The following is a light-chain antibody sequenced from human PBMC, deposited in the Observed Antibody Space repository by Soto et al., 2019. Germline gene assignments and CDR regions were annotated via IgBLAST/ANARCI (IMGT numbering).Light chain of an antibody. CDR3: HSYDSSLSASV. Sequence: QSVRRQTPSVSGAPRNRFTISCTGRSSNIGAGYDVHWYQHLPGTAPKLLIYGTTNRPSGVPDRFSGSKSGISASLAITGLQAEDEADYYCHSYDSSLSASVFGAGTKVTVL. J-gene: IGLJ1*01. CDR2: GTT. V-gene: IGLV1-40*01. CDR1: SSNIGAGYD.